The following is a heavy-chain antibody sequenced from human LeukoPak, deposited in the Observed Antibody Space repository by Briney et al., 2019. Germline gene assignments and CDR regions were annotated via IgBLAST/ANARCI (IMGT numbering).Heavy chain of an antibody. CDR1: GGSFSDFY. D-gene: IGHD3-16*01. J-gene: IGHJ3*02. V-gene: IGHV4-34*01. CDR3: ASYTDAFDI. CDR2: INHRGSA. Sequence: PSETLSLTCTVYGGSFSDFYWNWIRQPPGKGLEWIGEINHRGSANYNPSLKSRVTISVDTSKNQFSLKLSSVTAADTAVYYCASYTDAFDIWGQGTMVTVSS.